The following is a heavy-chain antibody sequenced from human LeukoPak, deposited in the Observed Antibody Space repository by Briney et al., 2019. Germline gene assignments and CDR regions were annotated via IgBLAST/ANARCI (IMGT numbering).Heavy chain of an antibody. Sequence: SVKVSCKASGGTFISYAISWVRQAPGQGLEWMGGIIPIFGTANYAQKFQGRVTITADESTSTAYMELSSLRSEDTAVYYCARGTDSSGYFAPLDYWGQGTLVTVSS. CDR1: GGTFISYA. V-gene: IGHV1-69*13. CDR2: IIPIFGTA. CDR3: ARGTDSSGYFAPLDY. D-gene: IGHD3-22*01. J-gene: IGHJ4*02.